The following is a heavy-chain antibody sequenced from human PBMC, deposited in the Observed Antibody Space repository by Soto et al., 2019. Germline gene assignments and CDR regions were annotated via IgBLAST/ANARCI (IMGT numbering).Heavy chain of an antibody. J-gene: IGHJ4*02. CDR1: GYTFTSYG. Sequence: VASVKVSCKASGYTFTSYGISWVRQAPGQGLEWMGWISAYNGNTNYAQKLQGRVTMTTDTSTSTAYMELRSLRSDDTAVYYCARDTDDILTGYLNDYWGQGTLVTVSS. V-gene: IGHV1-18*01. D-gene: IGHD3-9*01. CDR3: ARDTDDILTGYLNDY. CDR2: ISAYNGNT.